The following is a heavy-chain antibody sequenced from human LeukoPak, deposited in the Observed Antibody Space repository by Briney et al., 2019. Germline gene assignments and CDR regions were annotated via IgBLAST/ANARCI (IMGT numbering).Heavy chain of an antibody. CDR2: ISGSGGGA. CDR3: AKASMARGARNWFDP. V-gene: IGHV3-23*01. CDR1: GFTFSSSA. D-gene: IGHD3-10*01. J-gene: IGHJ5*02. Sequence: PGGSLRLSCAASGFTFSSSAMSWVRQAPGKGLEWVSGISGSGGGAYYADSVKGRFTISRDNSKNTLYLQMNSLRAEDTAVYYCAKASMARGARNWFDPWGQGTLVTVSS.